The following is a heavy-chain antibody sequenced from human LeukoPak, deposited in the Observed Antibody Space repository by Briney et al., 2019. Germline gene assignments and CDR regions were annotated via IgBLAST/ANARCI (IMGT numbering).Heavy chain of an antibody. V-gene: IGHV4-4*07. CDR3: ARDERGYSYGYDAFDI. J-gene: IGHJ3*02. D-gene: IGHD5-18*01. Sequence: SETLSLTXTVSGGSISSYYWSWIRQPAGKGLEWIGRIYTSGSTNYNPSLKSRVTMSVDTSKNQFSLKLSSVTAADTAVYYCARDERGYSYGYDAFDIWGQGTMVTVSS. CDR1: GGSISSYY. CDR2: IYTSGST.